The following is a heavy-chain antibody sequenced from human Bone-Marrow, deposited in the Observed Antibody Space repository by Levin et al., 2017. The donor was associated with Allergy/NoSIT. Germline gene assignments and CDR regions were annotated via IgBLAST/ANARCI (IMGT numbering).Heavy chain of an antibody. CDR1: GGSISSYY. CDR3: ARDAYSGYDYFDY. J-gene: IGHJ4*02. CDR2: IYYSGST. V-gene: IGHV4-59*01. Sequence: SSETLSLTCTVSGGSISSYYWSWIRQPPGKGLEWIGYIYYSGSTNYNPSLKSRVTISVDTSKNQFSLKLSSVTAADTAVYYCARDAYSGYDYFDYWGQGTLVTVSS. D-gene: IGHD5-12*01.